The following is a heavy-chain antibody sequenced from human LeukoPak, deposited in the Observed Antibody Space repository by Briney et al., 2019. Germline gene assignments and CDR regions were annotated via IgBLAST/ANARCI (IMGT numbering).Heavy chain of an antibody. CDR2: IGISSSYI. CDR3: ARASPSYGYAFDI. V-gene: IGHV3-21*01. CDR1: GFTFSTYS. D-gene: IGHD1-26*01. J-gene: IGHJ3*02. Sequence: GGSLRLSCAASGFTFSTYSMNWVRQAPGKGLEWVSSIGISSSYIYYADSLKGRFTISRDNAKNSLYLQMNSLRAEDTAVYYCARASPSYGYAFDIWGQGTMVTVSS.